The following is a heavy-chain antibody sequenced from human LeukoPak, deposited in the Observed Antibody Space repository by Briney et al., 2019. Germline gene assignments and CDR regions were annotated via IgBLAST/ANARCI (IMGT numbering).Heavy chain of an antibody. J-gene: IGHJ4*02. D-gene: IGHD3-9*01. CDR1: GYTFTSYD. CDR2: INAGNGNT. CDR3: ARDSVPLYYDILTGYYTQGGYFDY. V-gene: IGHV1-3*01. Sequence: ASVKVSCKASGYTFTSYDINWVRQAPGQRLEWMGWINAGNGNTKYSQKFQGRVTITRDTSASTAYMELSSLRSEDTAVYYCARDSVPLYYDILTGYYTQGGYFDYWGQGTLVTVSS.